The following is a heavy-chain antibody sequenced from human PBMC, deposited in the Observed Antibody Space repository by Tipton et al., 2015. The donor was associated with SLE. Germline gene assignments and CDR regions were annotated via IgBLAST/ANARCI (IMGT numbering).Heavy chain of an antibody. V-gene: IGHV4-39*07. CDR3: AREVITITDSDAFDI. D-gene: IGHD2-21*01. J-gene: IGHJ3*02. Sequence: TLSLTCSVSGDSFYSSHDQWDWIRQSPGKGLEWIGSRFSGGSTYYNPSLKSRVTISVDMSKSQFFMRLSSATAADTAVYYCAREVITITDSDAFDIWGQGTMVTVSS. CDR1: GDSFYSSHDQ. CDR2: RFSGGST.